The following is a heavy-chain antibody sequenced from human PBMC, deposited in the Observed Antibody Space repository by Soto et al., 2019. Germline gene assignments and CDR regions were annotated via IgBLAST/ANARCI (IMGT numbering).Heavy chain of an antibody. CDR2: IWYDGSNK. CDR3: ARDHSLRFLEWLSTPDY. J-gene: IGHJ4*02. D-gene: IGHD3-3*01. CDR1: GFTFSSYG. V-gene: IGHV3-33*01. Sequence: PGGSLRLSYAASGFTFSSYGMHWVRQAPGKGLEWVAVIWYDGSNKYYADSVKGRFTISRDNSKNTLYLQMNSLRAEDTAVYYCARDHSLRFLEWLSTPDYWGQGTLVTVSS.